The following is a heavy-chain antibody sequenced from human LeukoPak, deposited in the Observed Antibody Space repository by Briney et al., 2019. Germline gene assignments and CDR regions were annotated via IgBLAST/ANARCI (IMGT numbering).Heavy chain of an antibody. V-gene: IGHV4-34*01. J-gene: IGHJ5*02. CDR2: INHSGST. CDR3: ARSEKNNWFDP. Sequence: SETLSLTCAVYGGSFSGYYWSWIRQPPGKGLEWIGEINHSGSTNYNPSLKSRVTISVDTSKNQFSLELSSVTAADTAVYYCARSEKNNWFDPWGQGTLVTVSS. CDR1: GGSFSGYY.